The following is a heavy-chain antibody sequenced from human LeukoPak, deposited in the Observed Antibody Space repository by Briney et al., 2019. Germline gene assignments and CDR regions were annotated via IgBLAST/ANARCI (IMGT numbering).Heavy chain of an antibody. J-gene: IGHJ4*02. CDR2: IYSGGST. CDR1: GFTVSSNY. V-gene: IGHV3-66*01. Sequence: GGSLRLSCAASGFTVSSNYMSWVRQAPGKGLEWVSVIYSGGSTDYAASVKGRFTISRDSRDNSKNTLYLQMNRLRAEDTAVYYCARDRYGSGSAYYFDYWGQGTLVTVSS. D-gene: IGHD3-10*01. CDR3: ARDRYGSGSAYYFDY.